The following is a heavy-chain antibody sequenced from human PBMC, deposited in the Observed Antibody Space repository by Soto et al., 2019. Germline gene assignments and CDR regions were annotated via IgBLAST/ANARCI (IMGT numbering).Heavy chain of an antibody. J-gene: IGHJ4*02. Sequence: QVQLQESGPGLVKPSETLSLTCTVSGASISGYYWSWIRQPPGKGLEWIGYVYYSGGTNYNPSLKSRVTISVDTSKNQFSLRLTSVTAADTAVYYCARGGYNYVCDYWGQGTLVTVSS. CDR3: ARGGYNYVCDY. V-gene: IGHV4-59*01. CDR1: GASISGYY. CDR2: VYYSGGT. D-gene: IGHD5-18*01.